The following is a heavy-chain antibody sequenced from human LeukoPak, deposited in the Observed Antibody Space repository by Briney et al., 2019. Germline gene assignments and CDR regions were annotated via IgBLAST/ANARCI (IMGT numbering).Heavy chain of an antibody. J-gene: IGHJ4*02. CDR1: GFTFSSYW. Sequence: GGSQRLSCAASGFTFSSYWMHWVRQAPGKGLVGVSRINSDGRSTNYADSVKGRFTISRDNAKNTLYLQMNSLRAEDTAVYYCAREGNSGTYYDFDYWGQGTLVTVSS. CDR3: AREGNSGTYYDFDY. V-gene: IGHV3-74*01. D-gene: IGHD3-10*01. CDR2: INSDGRST.